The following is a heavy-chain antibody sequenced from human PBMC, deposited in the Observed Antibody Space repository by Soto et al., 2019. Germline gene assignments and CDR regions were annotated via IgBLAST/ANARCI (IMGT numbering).Heavy chain of an antibody. D-gene: IGHD3-22*01. Sequence: GGSLRLSCAASGFTFSSFAMSWVRQAPEKGLEWVTGISGSGRSTFYADSVKGRFTISRDNSKNTLYLQMNSLRAEDTAVYYCARDQLYYNDISGRPLNAFDVWGQGTMVTVSS. CDR3: ARDQLYYNDISGRPLNAFDV. CDR1: GFTFSSFA. J-gene: IGHJ3*01. CDR2: ISGSGRST. V-gene: IGHV3-23*01.